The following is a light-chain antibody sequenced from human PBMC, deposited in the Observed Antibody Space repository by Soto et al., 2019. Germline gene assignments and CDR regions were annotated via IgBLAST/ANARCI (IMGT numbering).Light chain of an antibody. CDR1: QSVSNY. V-gene: IGKV3-11*01. Sequence: EIVLTQSPATLSLSPGESATLFCRASQSVSNYLAWYQQKPGQAPRLLIYDASNRATGIPPRFSGSGSGTDFTLTISSLEPEDFAVYYCQQRSSWPPITFGQGTRLEIK. CDR2: DAS. J-gene: IGKJ5*01. CDR3: QQRSSWPPIT.